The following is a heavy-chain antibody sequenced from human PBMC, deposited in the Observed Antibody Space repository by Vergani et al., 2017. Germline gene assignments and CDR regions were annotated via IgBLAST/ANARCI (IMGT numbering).Heavy chain of an antibody. V-gene: IGHV1-69*13. CDR2: IIPIFGTA. J-gene: IGHJ6*03. CDR1: GGTFSSYA. D-gene: IGHD4-23*01. Sequence: QVQLVQSGAEVKKPGSSVKVSCKASGGTFSSYAISWVRQAPGQGLEWMGRIIPIFGTANYAQKFQGRVTITADESTSTAYMELSSLRSEDTAVYYCARNGGTESYYYYYYMDVWGKGTTVTVSS. CDR3: ARNGGTESYYYYYYMDV.